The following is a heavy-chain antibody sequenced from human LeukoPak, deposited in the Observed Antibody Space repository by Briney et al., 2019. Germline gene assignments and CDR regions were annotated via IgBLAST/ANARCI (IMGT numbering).Heavy chain of an antibody. Sequence: ASVKVSCKASGYTFTGYYMHWVRQAPGQGLEWMGWINPNSGGTNYAQKFQGRVTMTRDTSISTAYMELSRLRSDDTAVYYCARVSSSGWYLGYYYYMDVWGKGTTVTVSS. CDR2: INPNSGGT. CDR3: ARVSSSGWYLGYYYYMDV. D-gene: IGHD6-19*01. CDR1: GYTFTGYY. J-gene: IGHJ6*03. V-gene: IGHV1-2*02.